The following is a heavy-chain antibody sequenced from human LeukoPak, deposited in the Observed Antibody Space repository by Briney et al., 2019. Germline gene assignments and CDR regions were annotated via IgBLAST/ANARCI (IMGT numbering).Heavy chain of an antibody. J-gene: IGHJ4*02. V-gene: IGHV4-61*02. CDR2: IYTSGST. CDR1: GGSISSGSYY. CDR3: AGVPRSIAAVTP. D-gene: IGHD6-13*01. Sequence: SETLSLTCTVSGGSISSGSYYWSWIRQPAGKGLEWIGRIYTSGSTNYNPSLKSRVTISVDTSKNQFSLKLSSVTAADTAVYYCAGVPRSIAAVTPWGQGTLVTVSS.